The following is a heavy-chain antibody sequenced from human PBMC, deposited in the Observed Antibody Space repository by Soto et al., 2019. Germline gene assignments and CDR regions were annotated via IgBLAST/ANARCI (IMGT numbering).Heavy chain of an antibody. D-gene: IGHD4-17*01. J-gene: IGHJ4*02. CDR3: ARGQYEFGDLYCVDY. CDR2: ISPYSGSR. V-gene: IGHV1-18*04. CDR1: GYDFERFP. Sequence: QVQLVQSGGEVKRPGASVPVSCKASGYDFERFPISWVRQARGQGLEWMGLISPYSGSRYYAEKFQGRVTMTTDTSTGTADMALRSRTSDDPAVYFCARGQYEFGDLYCVDYWCQGTLVTVSS.